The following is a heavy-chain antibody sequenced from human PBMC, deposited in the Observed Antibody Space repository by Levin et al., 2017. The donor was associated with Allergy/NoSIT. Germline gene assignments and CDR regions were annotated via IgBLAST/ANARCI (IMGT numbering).Heavy chain of an antibody. CDR1: GYTFTSYG. Sequence: PGASVKVSCKASGYTFTSYGISWVRQAPGQGLEWMGWISAYNGNTNYAQKLQGRVTMTTDTSTSTAYMELRSLRSDDTAVYYCARDLVVDGYCSGGSCWFDPWGQGTLVTVSS. V-gene: IGHV1-18*01. CDR2: ISAYNGNT. D-gene: IGHD2-15*01. J-gene: IGHJ5*02. CDR3: ARDLVVDGYCSGGSCWFDP.